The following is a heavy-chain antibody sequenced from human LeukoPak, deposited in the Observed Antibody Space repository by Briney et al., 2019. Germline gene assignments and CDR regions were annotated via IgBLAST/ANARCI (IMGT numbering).Heavy chain of an antibody. CDR3: ARGSYDILTGYSIDY. J-gene: IGHJ4*02. Sequence: SETLSLTCTVSGGSISSYYWSWIWQPPGKGLEWIGYIYYSGSTNYNPSLKSRVTISVDTSKNQFSLKLSSVTAADTAVYYWARGSYDILTGYSIDYWGQGTLVTVSS. D-gene: IGHD3-9*01. CDR2: IYYSGST. V-gene: IGHV4-59*01. CDR1: GGSISSYY.